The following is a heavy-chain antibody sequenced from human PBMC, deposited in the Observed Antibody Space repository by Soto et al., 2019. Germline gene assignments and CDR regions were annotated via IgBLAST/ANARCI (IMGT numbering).Heavy chain of an antibody. CDR1: GFTFSSYW. CDR2: IKQDGSEK. CDR3: AAAVAGSYYYMDV. Sequence: GGSLRLSCAASGFTFSSYWMSWVRQAPGKGLEWVANIKQDGSEKYYVDSVKGRFTISRDNAKNSLYLQMNSLRAEDTAVYYCAAAVAGSYYYMDVWGKGTTVTVSS. J-gene: IGHJ6*03. D-gene: IGHD6-19*01. V-gene: IGHV3-7*01.